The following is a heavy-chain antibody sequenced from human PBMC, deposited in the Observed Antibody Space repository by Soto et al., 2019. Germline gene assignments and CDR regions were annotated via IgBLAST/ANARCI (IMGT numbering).Heavy chain of an antibody. CDR1: GGSMSRYY. D-gene: IGHD1-1*01. J-gene: IGHJ5*02. Sequence: SETLSLTCTVSGGSMSRYYWTWIRQPPGKGLEWFGNIHYTGSTNYNPSLKSRVTILLGTSTSQFSLKVSSVTAADTAVYYCARDLTISSTDGPLDPWGHGTLVTVS. V-gene: IGHV4-59*01. CDR3: ARDLTISSTDGPLDP. CDR2: IHYTGST.